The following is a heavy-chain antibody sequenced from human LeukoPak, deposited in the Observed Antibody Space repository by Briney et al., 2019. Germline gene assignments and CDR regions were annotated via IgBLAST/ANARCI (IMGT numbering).Heavy chain of an antibody. Sequence: ASVKVSCKASGYTFTSFGISWVRQAPGQGLEWMGWISAYNGNTNYAQKLQGRVTMTTDTSTSTVYMELRSLRSDDTAVYYCARDPVRSYYDFWSGYYSYWGQGTLVTVSS. V-gene: IGHV1-18*01. CDR1: GYTFTSFG. J-gene: IGHJ4*02. D-gene: IGHD3-3*01. CDR2: ISAYNGNT. CDR3: ARDPVRSYYDFWSGYYSY.